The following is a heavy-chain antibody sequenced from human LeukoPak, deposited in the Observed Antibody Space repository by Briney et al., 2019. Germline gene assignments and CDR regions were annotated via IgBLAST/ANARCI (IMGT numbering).Heavy chain of an antibody. CDR3: ARDGPPDILTGTYYGMDV. CDR1: GGSISSYY. V-gene: IGHV4-59*01. CDR2: IYYSGST. Sequence: SETLSLTCTVSGGSISSYYWSWTRQPPGKGLEWIGYIYYSGSTNYNPSLKSRVTISVDTSKNQFSLKLSSVTAADTAVYYCARDGPPDILTGTYYGMDVWGKGTTVTVSS. D-gene: IGHD3-9*01. J-gene: IGHJ6*04.